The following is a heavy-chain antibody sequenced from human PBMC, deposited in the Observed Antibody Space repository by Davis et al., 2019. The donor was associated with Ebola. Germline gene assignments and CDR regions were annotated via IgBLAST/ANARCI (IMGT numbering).Heavy chain of an antibody. CDR3: ARLRVYSSSWSFYY. V-gene: IGHV5-51*01. CDR1: GYTFTSYW. Sequence: GESLKISCKASGYTFTSYWIGWVRQMPGKGLEWMGIIYPGDSDTRYSPSFQGQVTISADNSISTAYLQWSSLKASDTAMYYCARLRVYSSSWSFYYWGQGTLVTVSS. D-gene: IGHD6-13*01. CDR2: IYPGDSDT. J-gene: IGHJ4*02.